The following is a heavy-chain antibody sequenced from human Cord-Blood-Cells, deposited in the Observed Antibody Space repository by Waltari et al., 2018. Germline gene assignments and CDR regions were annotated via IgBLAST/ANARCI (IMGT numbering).Heavy chain of an antibody. Sequence: QVQLQESGPGLVKPSETLSLTCTVSGYSISSGYYWGWLRQPPGKGLEWIGSIYHSGSTYYNPSLKRRVTISLDTSKNQFSRKLSSVTAADTAVYYCARQRGSSSYYYYGMDVWGQGTTVTVSS. J-gene: IGHJ6*02. CDR1: GYSISSGYY. CDR3: ARQRGSSSYYYYGMDV. V-gene: IGHV4-38-2*02. CDR2: IYHSGST. D-gene: IGHD6-6*01.